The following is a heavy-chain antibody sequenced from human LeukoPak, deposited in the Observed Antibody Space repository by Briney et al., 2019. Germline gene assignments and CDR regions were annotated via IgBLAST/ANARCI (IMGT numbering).Heavy chain of an antibody. J-gene: IGHJ4*02. Sequence: SETLSLTCTVSGGSISSSSYYWGGIRQPPGKGLEWIGSIYYSGSTYYNPSLKSRVTISVDTSKNQFSLKLSSVTAADTAVYYCARLGGGSYGIDYWGQGTLVTVSS. CDR2: IYYSGST. CDR3: ARLGGGSYGIDY. CDR1: GGSISSSSYY. V-gene: IGHV4-39*07. D-gene: IGHD1-26*01.